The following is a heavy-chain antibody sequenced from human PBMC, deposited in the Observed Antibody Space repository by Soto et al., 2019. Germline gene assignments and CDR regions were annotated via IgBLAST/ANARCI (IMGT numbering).Heavy chain of an antibody. Sequence: QVQLQESDAGLVKASQTLSLTCTVSGGSVSSGAYYWTWIRQRPGKGLEWLGYIYYSGSTYYSPSLKSRLSISLDTSKNQLALRLSSMAAADTAMYYCARARLRAVYALDIWGQGTMVTVSS. CDR1: GGSVSSGAYY. V-gene: IGHV4-31*03. J-gene: IGHJ3*02. D-gene: IGHD5-12*01. CDR3: ARARLRAVYALDI. CDR2: IYYSGST.